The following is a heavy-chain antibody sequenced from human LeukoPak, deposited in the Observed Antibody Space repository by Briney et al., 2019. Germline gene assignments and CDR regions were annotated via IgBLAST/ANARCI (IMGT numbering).Heavy chain of an antibody. J-gene: IGHJ4*02. CDR2: IWYDGSNK. V-gene: IGHV3-33*01. D-gene: IGHD1-1*01. CDR3: ARDLLGTGTARFDY. CDR1: GFTFSSYG. Sequence: GRSLRLSCAASGFTFSSYGMHWVRQAPGKGLEWVAVIWYDGSNKYYADSVKGRFTISRDNSKNTLYLQMNSLRAEDTAVYYCARDLLGTGTARFDYWGQGTLVTVSS.